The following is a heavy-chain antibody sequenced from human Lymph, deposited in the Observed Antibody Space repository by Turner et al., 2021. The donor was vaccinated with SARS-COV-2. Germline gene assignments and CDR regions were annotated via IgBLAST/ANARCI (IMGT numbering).Heavy chain of an antibody. CDR3: ARGAAYCSGGSCYRKGFDY. J-gene: IGHJ4*02. D-gene: IGHD2-15*01. CDR2: IIPIFGTA. V-gene: IGHV1-69*01. CDR1: GGTFSSSA. Sequence: QVQLVQSGAEVKKPGSSVKVSCKASGGTFSSSAISWVRQAPGQGLGWMGGIIPIFGTANYAQRFPGRVTITADESTSTAYMELRSLRSEDTAVYYCARGAAYCSGGSCYRKGFDYWGQGTPVTVSS.